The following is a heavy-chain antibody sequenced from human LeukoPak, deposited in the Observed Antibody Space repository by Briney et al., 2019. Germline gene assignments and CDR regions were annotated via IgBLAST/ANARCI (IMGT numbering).Heavy chain of an antibody. CDR1: GLTFSAYA. Sequence: GGSLRLSCAASGLTFSAYAMHWVRQAPGKGLEYVSAISSNGGSTSYANSVKGRFTISRDNSKNTLYLQMGSLRAEDMAVYYCARSSIVVVSILDYWGQGTLVTVSS. CDR3: ARSSIVVVSILDY. J-gene: IGHJ4*02. D-gene: IGHD2-2*01. V-gene: IGHV3-64*01. CDR2: ISSNGGST.